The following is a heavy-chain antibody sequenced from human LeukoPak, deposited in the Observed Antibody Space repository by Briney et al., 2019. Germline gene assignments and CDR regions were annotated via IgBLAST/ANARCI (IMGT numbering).Heavy chain of an antibody. D-gene: IGHD3-3*01. CDR2: MNPNSGNT. V-gene: IGHV1-8*03. CDR3: ARGRSYDFWSGYYTDHNWFDP. CDR1: GYTFTSYD. J-gene: IGHJ5*02. Sequence: ASVKVSCKASGYTFTSYDINWVRQATGQGLEWMGWMNPNSGNTGYAQKFQGRATITRNTSISTAYMELSSLRSEDTAVYYCARGRSYDFWSGYYTDHNWFDPWGQGTLVTVSS.